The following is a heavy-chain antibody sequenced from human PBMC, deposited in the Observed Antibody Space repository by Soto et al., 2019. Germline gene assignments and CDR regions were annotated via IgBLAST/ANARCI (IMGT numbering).Heavy chain of an antibody. Sequence: QVQLVESGGGVVQPGRSLRLSCAASGFTFSSYGMHWVRQAPGKGLEWVAVIWYDGSNKYYADSVKGRFTISRDNSKNTQELQMNSLRAEDTAVYYCAINPGNGDYGDYVYYGMDVWGQGTTVTVSS. V-gene: IGHV3-33*01. D-gene: IGHD4-17*01. CDR2: IWYDGSNK. J-gene: IGHJ6*02. CDR3: AINPGNGDYGDYVYYGMDV. CDR1: GFTFSSYG.